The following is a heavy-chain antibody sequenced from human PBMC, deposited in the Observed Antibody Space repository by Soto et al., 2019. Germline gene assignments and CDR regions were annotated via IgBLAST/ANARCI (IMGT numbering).Heavy chain of an antibody. Sequence: GSLRLSCAASGFTFSDYYMSWIRQAPGKGLEWVSYISSSGSTIYYADSVKGRFTISRDNAKNSLYLQMNSLRAEDTAVYYCARVYRDYDFWSGYYTSSWFDPWGQGTLVNVSS. CDR2: ISSSGSTI. CDR3: ARVYRDYDFWSGYYTSSWFDP. CDR1: GFTFSDYY. V-gene: IGHV3-11*01. J-gene: IGHJ5*02. D-gene: IGHD3-3*01.